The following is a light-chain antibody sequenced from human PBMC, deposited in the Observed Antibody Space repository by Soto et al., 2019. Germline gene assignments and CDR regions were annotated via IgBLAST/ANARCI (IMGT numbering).Light chain of an antibody. CDR1: SNDVGGYNY. CDR3: SSYTGSGTPLYV. CDR2: EVS. J-gene: IGLJ1*01. V-gene: IGLV2-14*01. Sequence: QLVLTQPASVSGSPGQSITISCTGTSNDVGGYNYVSWYQQYPGKAPKLMIYEVSNRPSGVSNRFSGSKSGNTASLTISGLQAEDEADYYCSSYTGSGTPLYVFGTGTKLTVL.